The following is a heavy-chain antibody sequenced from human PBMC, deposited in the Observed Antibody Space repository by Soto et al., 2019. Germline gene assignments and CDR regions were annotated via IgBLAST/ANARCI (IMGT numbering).Heavy chain of an antibody. J-gene: IGHJ4*02. CDR3: AREGRYKAMFSGFDY. CDR2: IWYDGSKK. Sequence: QVDLVESGGGVVQPGKSLRLSCATSGFTFSEDAMHWVRQAPGKGLEWVAVIWYDGSKKHYADSVKGRFTISRDNSKNTLFLQMNSLTAEDTAVYWCAREGRYKAMFSGFDYWGQGTLVTVSS. CDR1: GFTFSEDA. D-gene: IGHD5-18*01. V-gene: IGHV3-33*01.